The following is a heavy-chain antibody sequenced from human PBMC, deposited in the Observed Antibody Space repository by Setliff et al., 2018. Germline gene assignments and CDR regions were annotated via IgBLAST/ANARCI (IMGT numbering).Heavy chain of an antibody. J-gene: IGHJ4*02. CDR3: ARGRAGHSGH. Sequence: PSETLSLTCTVSGGSVGNSYYYWNWIRQPAGKGLEWIGRIYTTWSTNYNPSLKSRVTMSVDTSKNHVSLKLSSVTAADTAVYYCARGRAGHSGHWGQGTLVTVSS. V-gene: IGHV4-61*02. CDR2: IYTTWST. D-gene: IGHD6-19*01. CDR1: GGSVGNSYYY.